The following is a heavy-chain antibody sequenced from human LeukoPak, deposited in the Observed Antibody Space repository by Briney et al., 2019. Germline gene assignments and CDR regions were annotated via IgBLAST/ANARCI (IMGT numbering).Heavy chain of an antibody. Sequence: MTSETLSLTCAVYGGSFSGYYWSWIRQPPGKGLEWIGEINHSGSTNYNPSLKSRVTISVDTSKNQFSLKLSSVTAADTAVYYCARFPLRPSPYYYYGMDVWGQGTTVTVSS. CDR1: GGSFSGYY. CDR2: INHSGST. D-gene: IGHD2-15*01. CDR3: ARFPLRPSPYYYYGMDV. V-gene: IGHV4-34*01. J-gene: IGHJ6*02.